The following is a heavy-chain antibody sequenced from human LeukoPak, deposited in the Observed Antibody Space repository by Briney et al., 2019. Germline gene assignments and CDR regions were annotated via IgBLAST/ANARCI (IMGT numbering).Heavy chain of an antibody. J-gene: IGHJ4*02. CDR2: IYAGGTT. CDR1: GFTVSSSY. V-gene: IGHV3-53*05. CDR3: ARFYCSSTSCLEDY. D-gene: IGHD2-2*01. Sequence: GGSLRLSCAASGFTVSSSYMSWVRQAPGKGLEWVSVIYAGGTTYYPDSVKGRFTIPRDNSKNTLYLQMDSLRSEDTAVYYCARFYCSSTSCLEDYWGQGTLVTVSS.